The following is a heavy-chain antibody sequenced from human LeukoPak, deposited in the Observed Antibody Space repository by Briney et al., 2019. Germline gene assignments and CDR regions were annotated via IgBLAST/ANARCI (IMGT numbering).Heavy chain of an antibody. J-gene: IGHJ4*02. V-gene: IGHV4-39*07. D-gene: IGHD1-26*01. CDR2: IYYSGST. Sequence: SETLSLTCTVSGGSISSSSYYWGWIRQPPGKGLEWIGSIYYSGSTYYNPSLKSRVTISVDTSKNQFSLKLSSVTAADTAVYYCARDMGGGSYCFGSYYFDYWGQGTLVTVSS. CDR1: GGSISSSSYY. CDR3: ARDMGGGSYCFGSYYFDY.